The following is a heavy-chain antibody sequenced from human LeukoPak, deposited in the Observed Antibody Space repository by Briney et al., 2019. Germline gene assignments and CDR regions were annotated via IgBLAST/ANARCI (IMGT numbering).Heavy chain of an antibody. D-gene: IGHD4-17*01. J-gene: IGHJ4*02. V-gene: IGHV4-61*01. CDR1: GGSVSSGSYY. CDR2: FYYSGST. Sequence: SETLSLTCTVSGGSVSSGSYYWSWIRQPPGKGFEWIGYFYYSGSTNYNPSLKSRVTISVNTSKNQFSLKLSSVTAADTAVYYCARDRGDYGDYVFDYWGQGTLVTVSS. CDR3: ARDRGDYGDYVFDY.